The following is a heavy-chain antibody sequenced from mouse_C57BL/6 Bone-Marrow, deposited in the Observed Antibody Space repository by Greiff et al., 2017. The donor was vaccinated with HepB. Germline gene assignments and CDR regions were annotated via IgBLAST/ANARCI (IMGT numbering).Heavy chain of an antibody. V-gene: IGHV5-4*03. CDR2: ISDGGSYT. CDR3: ARAYSHV. Sequence: EVKLVESGGGLVKPGGSLKLSCAASGFTFSSYAMSWVRQTPEKRLEWVATISDGGSYTYYPDNVKGRFTISRDNAKNNLYLQMRHLKSEDTAMYYCARAYSHVWGTGTTVTVSS. D-gene: IGHD2-12*01. J-gene: IGHJ1*03. CDR1: GFTFSSYA.